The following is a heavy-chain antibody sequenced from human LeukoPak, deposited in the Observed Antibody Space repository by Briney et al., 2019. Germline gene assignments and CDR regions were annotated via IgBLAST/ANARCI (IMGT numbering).Heavy chain of an antibody. V-gene: IGHV3-7*01. Sequence: GGSLRLSCTTSGFNFRAYWMSWVRQAPGKGLEWVANIKQDRSEKYYVDSVKGRFTISRDNAKNSLYLEMNSLRAEDTAVYYCARHNTGRSGGFDPWSQGTLVTVSS. D-gene: IGHD1-1*01. CDR3: ARHNTGRSGGFDP. CDR2: IKQDRSEK. CDR1: GFNFRAYW. J-gene: IGHJ5*02.